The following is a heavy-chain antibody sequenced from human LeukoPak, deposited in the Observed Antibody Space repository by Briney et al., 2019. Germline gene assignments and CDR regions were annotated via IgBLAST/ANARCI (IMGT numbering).Heavy chain of an antibody. D-gene: IGHD2-21*02. CDR3: ARGRAYCGGDCYSDFDY. V-gene: IGHV1-69*13. J-gene: IGHJ4*02. CDR2: IIPIFGTA. CDR1: GGTFSSYA. Sequence: ASVKVSCKASGGTFSSYAISWVRQAPGQGLEWMGGIIPIFGTANYAQKIQGRVTITADESTSTAYMELSSLRSEDTAVYYCARGRAYCGGDCYSDFDYWGQGTLVTVSS.